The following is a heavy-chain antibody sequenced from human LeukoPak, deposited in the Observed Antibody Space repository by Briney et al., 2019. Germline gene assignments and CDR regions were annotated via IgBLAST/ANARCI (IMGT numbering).Heavy chain of an antibody. Sequence: SGPTLVNPTQTLTLTCTFSGFSLSTSGMCVSWIRQPPGKALEWLARIDWDDDKYYSTSLKTRLTISKDTSKNQVVLRMTSMDPVDTATYYCARIRYYYVSSGYYSDIWGQGTMVTVSS. V-gene: IGHV2-70*11. CDR3: ARIRYYYVSSGYYSDI. J-gene: IGHJ3*02. CDR1: GFSLSTSGMC. D-gene: IGHD3-22*01. CDR2: IDWDDDK.